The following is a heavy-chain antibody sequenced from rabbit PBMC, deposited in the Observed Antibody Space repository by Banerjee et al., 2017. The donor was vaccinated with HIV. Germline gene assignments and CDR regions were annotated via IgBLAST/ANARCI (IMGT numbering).Heavy chain of an antibody. Sequence: QEQLEESGGDLVKPEGSLTLTCTASGFSFSNGYVMCWVRQAPGKGLEWIACSYAGSSGSTYYANWAKGRFTISKTSWTTVTLQMTSLTAADTATYFCARNVGYGVIGWNFNLWGPGTLVTVS. CDR1: GFSFSNGYV. CDR3: ARNVGYGVIGWNFNL. J-gene: IGHJ4*01. CDR2: SYAGSSGST. V-gene: IGHV1S45*01. D-gene: IGHD6-1*01.